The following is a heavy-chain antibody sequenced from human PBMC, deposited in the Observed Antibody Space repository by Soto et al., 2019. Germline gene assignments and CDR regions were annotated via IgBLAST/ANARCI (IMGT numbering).Heavy chain of an antibody. J-gene: IGHJ4*02. V-gene: IGHV3-33*01. D-gene: IGHD2-15*01. CDR3: ASDLGYCSGGSCPRLGIIDY. CDR1: GFTFSSCG. Sequence: PGGSLRLSCAASGFTFSSCGMHWVRQAPGKGLEWVAVIWYDGSNKYYADSVKGRFTISRDNSKNTLYLQMNSLRAEDTAVYYCASDLGYCSGGSCPRLGIIDYWGQGT. CDR2: IWYDGSNK.